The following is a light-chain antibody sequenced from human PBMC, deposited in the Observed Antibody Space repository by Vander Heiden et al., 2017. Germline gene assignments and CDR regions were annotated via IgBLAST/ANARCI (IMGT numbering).Light chain of an antibody. CDR3: QQYATTSWT. Sequence: EIVLTQSPGTLSLSPGETATLSCRASETVGTNYLAWYQQKPGHAPRLLISGASSRATGIPDRFTGSGSGTAFTLTISRLEPDDFAVYYCQQYATTSWTFGQGTKVEI. J-gene: IGKJ1*01. CDR1: ETVGTNY. CDR2: GAS. V-gene: IGKV3-20*01.